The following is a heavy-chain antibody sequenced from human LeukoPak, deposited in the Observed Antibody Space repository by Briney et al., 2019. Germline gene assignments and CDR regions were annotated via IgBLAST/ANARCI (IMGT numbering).Heavy chain of an antibody. CDR1: GYSISSGYY. Sequence: PSETLSLTCAVSGYSISSGYYWGWIRQPPGKGLGWIGSVYRSGSTYYNPSLKSRVTISVDTSKNQFSLKLRSVTASDTAVYYCARDVSGDYDTFDYWGQGTLVTVSS. CDR3: ARDVSGDYDTFDY. CDR2: VYRSGST. J-gene: IGHJ4*02. V-gene: IGHV4-38-2*02. D-gene: IGHD3-22*01.